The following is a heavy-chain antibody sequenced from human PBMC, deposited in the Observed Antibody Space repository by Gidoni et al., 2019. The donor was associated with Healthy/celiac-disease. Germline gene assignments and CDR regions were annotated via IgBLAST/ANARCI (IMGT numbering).Heavy chain of an antibody. CDR3: ARDKSYPRYSYGLDAFDI. V-gene: IGHV3-33*01. J-gene: IGHJ3*02. Sequence: QVQLVESGGGVVQPGRSLRLSCAASGFTFRSYGMHWVRQAPGKGLEWVAVIWYDGSNKYYADSVKGRFTISRDNSKNTLYLQMNSLRAEDTAVYYCARDKSYPRYSYGLDAFDIWGQGTMVTVSS. D-gene: IGHD5-18*01. CDR1: GFTFRSYG. CDR2: IWYDGSNK.